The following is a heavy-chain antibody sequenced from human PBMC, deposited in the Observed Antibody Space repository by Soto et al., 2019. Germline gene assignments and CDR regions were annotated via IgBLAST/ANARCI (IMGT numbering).Heavy chain of an antibody. J-gene: IGHJ4*02. D-gene: IGHD7-27*01. Sequence: QVQLQESGPGLVKPSQTLSLTCSVSGASISSGDYYWGWIRQPPGKGLEWIGYIHSSGSTHYTPSLKSRVTISLDTAKNQFSLKLSSVTAADTAVYYCAEELGTKDDYWGQATLVTVSS. CDR3: AEELGTKDDY. CDR2: IHSSGST. CDR1: GASISSGDYY. V-gene: IGHV4-30-4*01.